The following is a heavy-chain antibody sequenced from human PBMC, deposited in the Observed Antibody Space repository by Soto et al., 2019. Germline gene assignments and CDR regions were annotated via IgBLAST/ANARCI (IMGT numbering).Heavy chain of an antibody. Sequence: QVQLVESGGGVVQPGRSLRLSCAASGFTFSSYAMHWVRQAPGKGLEWVAVISYDGSNKYYADSVKGRFTISRDNSKNTLWLQMNSLRAEDTAVYYCARVRDQLLFYYYYGMDVWGQGTTFTVSS. CDR2: ISYDGSNK. V-gene: IGHV3-30-3*01. CDR1: GFTFSSYA. J-gene: IGHJ6*02. CDR3: ARVRDQLLFYYYYGMDV. D-gene: IGHD2-2*01.